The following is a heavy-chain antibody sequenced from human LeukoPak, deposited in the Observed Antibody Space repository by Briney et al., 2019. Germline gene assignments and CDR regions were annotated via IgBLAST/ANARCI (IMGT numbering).Heavy chain of an antibody. V-gene: IGHV3-23*01. CDR2: ISGSGGST. CDR3: AKDRITGTPYYFDY. Sequence: GGSLRLSCAASGFIFSSYAMSWVRQAPGKGLEWVLGISGSGGSTYYADSVKGRFSISRDNSKNTLYLQMDSLRAEDTAVYYCAKDRITGTPYYFDYWGQGTLVTVSS. J-gene: IGHJ4*02. CDR1: GFIFSSYA. D-gene: IGHD1-20*01.